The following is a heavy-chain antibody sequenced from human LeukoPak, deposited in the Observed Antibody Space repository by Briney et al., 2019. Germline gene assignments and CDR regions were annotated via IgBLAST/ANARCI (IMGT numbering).Heavy chain of an antibody. CDR3: ARHVGYSSYLTIDY. V-gene: IGHV5-51*01. D-gene: IGHD5-18*01. J-gene: IGHJ4*02. CDR1: EYTFTNYW. Sequence: GESLKISCKGSEYTFTNYWIVWVRQMPGKGLEWIGIIYPGDSDTRYSPSFQGQVTISADKSISTAYLQWSSLKASDTAMYYCARHVGYSSYLTIDYWGQGTLVTVSS. CDR2: IYPGDSDT.